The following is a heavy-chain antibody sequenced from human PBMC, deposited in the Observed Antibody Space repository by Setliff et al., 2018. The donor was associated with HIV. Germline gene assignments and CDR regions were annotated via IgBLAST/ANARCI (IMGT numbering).Heavy chain of an antibody. D-gene: IGHD2-2*01. CDR2: IFYRGST. J-gene: IGHJ5*02. Sequence: SGGSISSYYWSWIRQPPGEGLEWIGYIFYRGSTNYNPSLKSRVTISLDTSKNQFSLKLSSVTAADTAVYYCARDFGGYCSSMSCPGLFDPWGQGTLVTVSS. V-gene: IGHV4-59*12. CDR3: ARDFGGYCSSMSCPGLFDP. CDR1: GGSISSYY.